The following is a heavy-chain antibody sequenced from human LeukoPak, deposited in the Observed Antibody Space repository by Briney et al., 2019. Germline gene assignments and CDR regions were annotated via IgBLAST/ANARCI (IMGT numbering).Heavy chain of an antibody. V-gene: IGHV1-2*02. J-gene: IGHJ4*02. D-gene: IGHD2-2*01. CDR2: INTNSGGT. Sequence: ASVKVSCKASGYTFTGYYMHWVRQAPGQGLEWMGWINTNSGGTNYAQKFQGRVTMTRETSISTAYMELSRLRSDATAVYYCARSHCSSTSCYDYFDYWGQGALVTVSS. CDR1: GYTFTGYY. CDR3: ARSHCSSTSCYDYFDY.